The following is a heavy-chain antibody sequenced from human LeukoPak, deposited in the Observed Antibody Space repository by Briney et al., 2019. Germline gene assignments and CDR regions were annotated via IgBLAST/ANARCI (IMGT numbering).Heavy chain of an antibody. CDR2: INPSGGST. CDR1: GYTFTGYY. V-gene: IGHV1-46*01. J-gene: IGHJ5*02. D-gene: IGHD2-15*01. Sequence: ASVKVSRKASGYTFTGYYMHWVRQAPGQGLEWMGIINPSGGSTSYAQKFQGRVTMTRDMSTSTVYMELSSLRSEDTAVFYCAISVVAPPYNWFDPWGQGTLVTVSS. CDR3: AISVVAPPYNWFDP.